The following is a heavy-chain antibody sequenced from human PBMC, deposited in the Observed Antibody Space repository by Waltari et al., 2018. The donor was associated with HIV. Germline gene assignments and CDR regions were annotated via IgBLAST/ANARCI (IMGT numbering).Heavy chain of an antibody. CDR3: ARGSGYYSDGTNYAAAEGQFDY. CDR1: GSTFTAYY. CDR2: INPKSGGT. D-gene: IGHD2-8*01. V-gene: IGHV1-2*06. J-gene: IGHJ4*02. Sequence: QVQLVQSGAEVKTPGASVKVSCKASGSTFTAYYIHWLRQAPGQGLEWMGRINPKSGGTSNAQKFQGRVIMTRDTSINTVYMELTRLRSDDTAVFFCARGSGYYSDGTNYAAAEGQFDYWGQGTLVTVSS.